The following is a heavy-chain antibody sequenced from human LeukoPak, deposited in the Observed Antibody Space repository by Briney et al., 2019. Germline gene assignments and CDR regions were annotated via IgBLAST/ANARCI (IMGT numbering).Heavy chain of an antibody. CDR1: GFTFSSYS. V-gene: IGHV3-21*01. CDR3: ARSEVLTGWFDP. D-gene: IGHD2-8*01. CDR2: ISSSSSYI. Sequence: GGSLRLSCAASGFTFSSYSMNWVPQAPGKGLEWVSSISSSSSYIYYADSVKGRFTISRDNAKNSLYLQMNSLRAEDTAVYYCARSEVLTGWFDPWGQGTLVTVSS. J-gene: IGHJ5*02.